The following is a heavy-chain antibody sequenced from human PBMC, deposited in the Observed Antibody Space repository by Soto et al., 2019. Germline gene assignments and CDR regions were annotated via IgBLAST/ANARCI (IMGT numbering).Heavy chain of an antibody. CDR2: IIPMLDIT. J-gene: IGHJ6*02. D-gene: IGHD3-10*01. CDR3: ARSRVVRGAEYYYFGMDT. Sequence: QVQLLQSGAEVKKPGSSVKVSCKACGGTFSSYCISWVRQAPGQGLEWMVRIIPMLDITNYAQKFQGRVTITADTSTRTAYMELSSLRSEDTAVYDCARSRVVRGAEYYYFGMDTWGQLTPVTVSS. CDR1: GGTFSSYC. V-gene: IGHV1-69*02.